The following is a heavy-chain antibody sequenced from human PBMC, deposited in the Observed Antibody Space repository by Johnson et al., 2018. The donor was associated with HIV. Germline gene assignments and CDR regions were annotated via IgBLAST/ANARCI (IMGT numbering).Heavy chain of an antibody. CDR1: GFTFDDHA. V-gene: IGHV3-43D*03. CDR2: ITWDGGSA. J-gene: IGHJ3*02. Sequence: QLVESGGGLVQPGRSLKLSCAASGFTFDDHAMHWVRQAPGKVLEWVSLITWDGGSAYYADSVEGRFTISRDNSKNSLYLQMNTLRAEDTALYYCTKGGRTFQHAFDIWGQGTMVTVSS. CDR3: TKGGRTFQHAFDI. D-gene: IGHD3-16*01.